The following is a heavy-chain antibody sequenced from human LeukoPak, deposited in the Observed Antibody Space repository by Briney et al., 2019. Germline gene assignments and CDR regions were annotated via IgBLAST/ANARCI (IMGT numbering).Heavy chain of an antibody. CDR2: ISSSSSYI. J-gene: IGHJ4*02. V-gene: IGHV3-21*01. Sequence: GGSLRLSCAASGFTFSSYSMNWVRQAPGKGLEGVSSISSSSSYIYYADSVKGRFTISRDNAKNSLYLQMSSLRAEDTAVYYCARDSGSDPYDFWSGYYSYFDYWGQGTLVTVSS. CDR3: ARDSGSDPYDFWSGYYSYFDY. D-gene: IGHD3-3*01. CDR1: GFTFSSYS.